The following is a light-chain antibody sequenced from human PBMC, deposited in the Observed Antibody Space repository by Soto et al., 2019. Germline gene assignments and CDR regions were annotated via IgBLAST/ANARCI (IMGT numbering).Light chain of an antibody. CDR2: DAS. CDR1: QSVSSY. V-gene: IGKV3-11*01. Sequence: EIVLTQSPATLSLSPGERATLSCRASQSVSSYLAWYQQKPGQAPRLLIYDASNRATGITARLSGSGSGTVFPLTISSLVPEDFAVYYCQQHTNWPSLFTFGPGTKVDIK. J-gene: IGKJ3*01. CDR3: QQHTNWPSLFT.